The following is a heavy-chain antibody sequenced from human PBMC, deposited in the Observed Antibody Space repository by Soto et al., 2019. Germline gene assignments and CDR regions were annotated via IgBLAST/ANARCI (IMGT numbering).Heavy chain of an antibody. V-gene: IGHV3-7*01. J-gene: IGHJ1*01. CDR1: GVTFSSYW. D-gene: IGHD3-22*01. CDR3: ASSRYYDSRGEVVEYFQH. CDR2: IKPDGSKT. Sequence: GGSLRLSCGASGVTFSSYWMSWVRQAPGKGLEWVANIKPDGSKTNYVDSVKGRFTISRDNARSSLYLQVNCLRAEDSAVYYCASSRYYDSRGEVVEYFQHWGQGTLVTVS.